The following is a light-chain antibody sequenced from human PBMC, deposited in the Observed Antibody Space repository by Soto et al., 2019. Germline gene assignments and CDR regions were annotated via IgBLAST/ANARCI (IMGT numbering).Light chain of an antibody. CDR1: QSVSSSY. CDR2: GAS. Sequence: EIVLTQSPGTLSLSPGERATLSCRASQSVSSSYLAWYQQKPGQAPRLLIYGASSRATGIPDRFSGSGSGTAFTLPISRLEPEDFAAYYCQQYGSSPLYTFGQGTKLEIK. J-gene: IGKJ2*01. V-gene: IGKV3-20*01. CDR3: QQYGSSPLYT.